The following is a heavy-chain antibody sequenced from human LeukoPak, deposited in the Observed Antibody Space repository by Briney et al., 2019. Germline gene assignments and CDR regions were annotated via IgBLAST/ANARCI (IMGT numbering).Heavy chain of an antibody. CDR1: GYTFTSYD. CDR3: ARGRGKRCCSSTSCYGGGFRAWFDP. CDR2: MNPNSGNT. Sequence: ASVKVSCKASGYTFTSYDINWVRQATGQGLEWMGWMNPNSGNTGYAQKFQGRVTMTRNTSISTAYMELSSLRSEDTAVYYCARGRGKRCCSSTSCYGGGFRAWFDPWGQGTLVTVSS. D-gene: IGHD2-2*01. V-gene: IGHV1-8*01. J-gene: IGHJ5*02.